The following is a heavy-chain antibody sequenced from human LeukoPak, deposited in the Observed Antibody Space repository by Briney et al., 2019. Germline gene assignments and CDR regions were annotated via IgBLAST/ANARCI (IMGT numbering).Heavy chain of an antibody. V-gene: IGHV3-23*01. D-gene: IGHD2-15*01. CDR2: ISGSGGST. CDR1: GFTFSSYA. J-gene: IGHJ4*02. CDR3: AKVTNCSGGSCYRYYFDY. Sequence: PGGSLRLSCAASGFTFSSYAMSWVRQAPGKGLEWVSAISGSGGSTYYADSVKGRFTMSRDNSKNTLYLQMNSLRAEDTAVYYCAKVTNCSGGSCYRYYFDYWGQGTLVTVSS.